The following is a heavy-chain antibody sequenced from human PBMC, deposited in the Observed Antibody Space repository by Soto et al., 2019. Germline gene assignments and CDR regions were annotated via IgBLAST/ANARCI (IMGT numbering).Heavy chain of an antibody. Sequence: QITLKESGPALVKPTQTLTLTCTFSGFSLTTHDLGVGWIRQPPGKALEWLAFISWNDERRYSPSLKSRLTIAKDTSKNQVVLTMTNMDPAYTGTYFCANTLHKNSTACLALDFWGRGTMVAVSS. CDR2: ISWNDER. CDR3: ANTLHKNSTACLALDF. V-gene: IGHV2-5*01. J-gene: IGHJ3*01. CDR1: GFSLTTHDLG. D-gene: IGHD5-18*01.